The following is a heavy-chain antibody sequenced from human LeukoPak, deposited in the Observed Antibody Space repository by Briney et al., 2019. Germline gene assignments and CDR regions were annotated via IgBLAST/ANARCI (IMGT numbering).Heavy chain of an antibody. Sequence: GGSLRLSCAASGFTFSSYSMIWVRQGPGKGLGWVSFITSSSYIYYVDSVKGRFTISRDNAKNSLHLQMNSLRAEDTAVYYCARGGMSTVTDRYGMDVWGQGTTVTVSS. CDR1: GFTFSSYS. D-gene: IGHD4-4*01. CDR2: ITSSSYI. V-gene: IGHV3-21*01. J-gene: IGHJ6*02. CDR3: ARGGMSTVTDRYGMDV.